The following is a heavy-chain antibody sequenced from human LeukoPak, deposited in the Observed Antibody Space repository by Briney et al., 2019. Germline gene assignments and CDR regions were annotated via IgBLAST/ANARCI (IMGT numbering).Heavy chain of an antibody. D-gene: IGHD5-18*01. CDR3: ASGYNYGYLFDY. V-gene: IGHV3-7*01. J-gene: IGHJ4*02. CDR1: GFTSSNYW. Sequence: TGGSLRLSCAASGFTSSNYWMSWVRQAPGKGLEWVANIKQDGNEKYYVDSVKGRFTISRDNAKNSLYLQMNSLRAEDTAVYYCASGYNYGYLFDYWGQGTLVTVSS. CDR2: IKQDGNEK.